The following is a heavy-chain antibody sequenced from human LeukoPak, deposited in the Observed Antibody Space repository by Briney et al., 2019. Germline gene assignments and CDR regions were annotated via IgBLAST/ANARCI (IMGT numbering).Heavy chain of an antibody. CDR1: GFTFNNAW. CDR3: STGGAGRLVRWSPPYYFDY. V-gene: IGHV3-15*01. CDR2: ITSKTDGGTT. J-gene: IGHJ4*02. Sequence: GGSLRLSCAASGFTFNNAWMSWVRQAPGKGLEWVGRITSKTDGGTTDYAAPMKGRFTISRDDSKNTEYLQMNSLKPEDTAVYYFSTGGAGRLVRWSPPYYFDYWGQGNLVTVSS. D-gene: IGHD4/OR15-4a*01.